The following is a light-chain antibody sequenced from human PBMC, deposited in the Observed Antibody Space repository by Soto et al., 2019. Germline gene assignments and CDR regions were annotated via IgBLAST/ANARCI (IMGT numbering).Light chain of an antibody. CDR3: QQYGSSGT. Sequence: EVVMTQSPATLSVSPGEGVTLSCRASQSVNSNYLAWYQQKPGQAPRLLIYGASNRATGIPDRFSGSGSGTDFTLTISRLEPEDFAVYYCQQYGSSGTFGQGTKVDIK. CDR2: GAS. CDR1: QSVNSNY. V-gene: IGKV3-20*01. J-gene: IGKJ1*01.